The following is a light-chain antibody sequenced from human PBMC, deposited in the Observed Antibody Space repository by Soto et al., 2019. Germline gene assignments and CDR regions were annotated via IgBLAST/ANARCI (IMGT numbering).Light chain of an antibody. J-gene: IGLJ1*01. CDR1: SSDVGGYNT. CDR3: SSYTGSSPPYV. V-gene: IGLV2-14*01. CDR2: EFS. Sequence: QSVLTQPASVSGSPGQSITISCTGTSSDVGGYNTVSWYQQHPGKAPKLMIYEFSNRPSGVSNRFSGSKSGNTASLTISGLQAEDEADYYCSSYTGSSPPYVFGTGTKVTVL.